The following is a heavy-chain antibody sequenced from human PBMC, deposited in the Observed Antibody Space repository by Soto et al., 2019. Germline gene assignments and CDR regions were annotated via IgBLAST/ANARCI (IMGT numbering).Heavy chain of an antibody. D-gene: IGHD3-3*01. CDR3: ARFLGTDYDFWSVRPGDAFDI. Sequence: ASVKFSCKASGYTFTSYGTSLVRQAPGQGLDWMGWISAYNGNTNYAQKLQGRVTMTTDTSTSTAYMELRSLRSDDTAVYYCARFLGTDYDFWSVRPGDAFDIWGQGTMVTVSS. CDR2: ISAYNGNT. J-gene: IGHJ3*02. V-gene: IGHV1-18*01. CDR1: GYTFTSYG.